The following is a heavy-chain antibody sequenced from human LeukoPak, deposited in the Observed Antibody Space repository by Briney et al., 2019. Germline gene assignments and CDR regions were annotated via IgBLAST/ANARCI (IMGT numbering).Heavy chain of an antibody. CDR3: ARVGYGDYGADY. D-gene: IGHD4-17*01. CDR2: IYYSGTT. J-gene: IGHJ4*02. Sequence: SETLSLTCTVSGGSISSRSYYWGWIRQSPGQGLEWIGTIYYSGTTYYNPSLKSRVTISVDTSKNQFSLKLSSVTAADTAVYYCARVGYGDYGADYWGQGTLVTVSS. V-gene: IGHV4-39*07. CDR1: GGSISSRSYY.